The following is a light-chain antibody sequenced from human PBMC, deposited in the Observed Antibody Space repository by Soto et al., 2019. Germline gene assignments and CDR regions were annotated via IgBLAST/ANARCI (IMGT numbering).Light chain of an antibody. J-gene: IGLJ2*01. Sequence: QPALTQPASVSGSPGQSITISCTGTSSDVGGYNYVSWYQQHPGKVPKLMIYDVSNRPSGVSNRFSGSKSGNTASLTISGLQAEDEADYYCSSYTSSSTLVFGGGTKVTVL. CDR1: SSDVGGYNY. CDR2: DVS. V-gene: IGLV2-14*03. CDR3: SSYTSSSTLV.